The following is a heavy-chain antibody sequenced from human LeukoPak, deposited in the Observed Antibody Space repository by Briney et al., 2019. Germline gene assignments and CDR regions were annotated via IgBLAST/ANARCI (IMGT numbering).Heavy chain of an antibody. J-gene: IGHJ5*02. Sequence: TLSLTCTVSGGSISSGSYYWSWIRQPAGKGLEWIGRIYTSGSTNYNPSLKSRVTISVDTSKNQFSLKLSSVTAADTAVYYCARVRSGRDGYNRGRWFDPWGQGTLVTVSS. V-gene: IGHV4-61*02. CDR3: ARVRSGRDGYNRGRWFDP. CDR1: GGSISSGSYY. CDR2: IYTSGST. D-gene: IGHD5-24*01.